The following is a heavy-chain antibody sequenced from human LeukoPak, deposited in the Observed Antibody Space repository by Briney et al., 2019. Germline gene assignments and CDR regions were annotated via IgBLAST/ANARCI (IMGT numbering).Heavy chain of an antibody. V-gene: IGHV1-18*01. J-gene: IGHJ4*02. D-gene: IGHD3-10*01. CDR1: GYTFTSYG. Sequence: ASVKVSCKASGYTFTSYGISWVRQAPGQGLEWMGWISAYNGNTNYAQKLQGRVTMTTDTSTCTAYMELRSLRSDDTAVYYCARAPNYGSGSYTWYFDYWGQGTLVTVSS. CDR3: ARAPNYGSGSYTWYFDY. CDR2: ISAYNGNT.